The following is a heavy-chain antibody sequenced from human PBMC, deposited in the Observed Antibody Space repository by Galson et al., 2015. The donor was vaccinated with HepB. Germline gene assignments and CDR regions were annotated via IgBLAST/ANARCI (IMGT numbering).Heavy chain of an antibody. Sequence: SLRLSCAVSGFTYSNYWMSWARQAPGGGLEWVATLKNDGRENFYGRPWEGGFTSSKDKRRNSLYLHMSSLRAEDTAVYYCARGWDIEVTANFDYWGQGALVTVSS. CDR1: GFTYSNYW. CDR2: LKNDGREN. CDR3: ARGWDIEVTANFDY. J-gene: IGHJ4*02. D-gene: IGHD2-21*02. V-gene: IGHV3-7*03.